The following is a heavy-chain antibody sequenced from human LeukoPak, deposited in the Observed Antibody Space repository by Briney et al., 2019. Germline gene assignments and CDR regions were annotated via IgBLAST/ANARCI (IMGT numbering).Heavy chain of an antibody. J-gene: IGHJ6*03. Sequence: SQTLSLTCTVSGGSISSGGYYWSWIRQPPGKGLEWIGYIYYSGSTYYNPSLKSRVAISVDTSKNQFSLKLSSVTAADTAVYYCARVPLFGVRGVSYYYYMDVWGKGTTVTVSS. CDR1: GGSISSGGYY. CDR3: ARVPLFGVRGVSYYYYMDV. V-gene: IGHV4-31*03. D-gene: IGHD3-10*01. CDR2: IYYSGST.